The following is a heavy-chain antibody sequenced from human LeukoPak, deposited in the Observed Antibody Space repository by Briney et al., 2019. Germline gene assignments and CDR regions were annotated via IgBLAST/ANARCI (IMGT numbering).Heavy chain of an antibody. J-gene: IGHJ4*02. CDR2: ISYDGSNK. Sequence: GGSLRLSCAASGFIFSAYWVTWVRQAPGKGLEWVAVISYDGSNKYYADSVKGRFTISRDNSKNTLYLQMNSLRAEDTGAYYCARPSSSWEYYFDYWGQGTLVTVSS. D-gene: IGHD6-13*01. CDR3: ARPSSSWEYYFDY. CDR1: GFIFSAYW. V-gene: IGHV3-30-3*01.